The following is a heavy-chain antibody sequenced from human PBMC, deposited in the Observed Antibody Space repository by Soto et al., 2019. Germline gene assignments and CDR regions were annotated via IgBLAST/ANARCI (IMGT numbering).Heavy chain of an antibody. CDR2: IYYSGST. Sequence: SVTLSLTYTVSCGSVSGGSYYWSLDRQPPGKGLEWIGYIYYSGSTNYNPSLKSRVTISVHTSKNQFSLILSSVTAADTAVYYCARLGDSEVFDYWGQGTVVTVSS. CDR1: CGSVSGGSYY. CDR3: ARLGDSEVFDY. D-gene: IGHD2-15*01. J-gene: IGHJ4*02. V-gene: IGHV4-61*01.